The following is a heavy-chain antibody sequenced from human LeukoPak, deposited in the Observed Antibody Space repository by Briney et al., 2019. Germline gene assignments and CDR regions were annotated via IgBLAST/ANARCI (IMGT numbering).Heavy chain of an antibody. CDR2: IDTTGTNI. J-gene: IGHJ4*02. Sequence: GGSLRLSCAASGFTFNNYEMNWVRQTSGKGLEWISYIDTTGTNIYYTDSVKGRFTISRDTAKNSLSLQMNSLRADDTAVYYCARDFKGYADYWGQGTLVTVSS. CDR1: GFTFNNYE. CDR3: ARDFKGYADY. D-gene: IGHD2-2*01. V-gene: IGHV3-48*03.